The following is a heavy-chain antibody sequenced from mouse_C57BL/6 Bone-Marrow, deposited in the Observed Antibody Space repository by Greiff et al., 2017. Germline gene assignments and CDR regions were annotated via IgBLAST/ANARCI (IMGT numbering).Heavy chain of an antibody. CDR3: ARWGTTVVANLDY. CDR1: GYAFSSSW. CDR2: IYPGDGDT. D-gene: IGHD1-1*01. Sequence: QVQLQQSGPELVKPGASVKISCKASGYAFSSSWMNWVKQRPGKGLEWIGRIYPGDGDTNYNGKFKGKATLTADKSSSTAYMQLSSLTSEDSAVYFCARWGTTVVANLDYWGQGTTLTVSS. V-gene: IGHV1-82*01. J-gene: IGHJ2*01.